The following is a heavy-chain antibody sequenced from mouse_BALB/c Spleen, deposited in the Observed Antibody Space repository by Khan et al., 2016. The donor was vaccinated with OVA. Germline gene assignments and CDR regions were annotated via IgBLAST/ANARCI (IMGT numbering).Heavy chain of an antibody. V-gene: IGHV3-2*02. CDR1: GYSITSDYA. D-gene: IGHD1-1*01. CDR3: ARTVTSTAVVATDFDY. Sequence: EVQLQESGPGLVNPSQSLSLTCTVTGYSITSDYAWNWIRKFPGNKLEWMGYISYSGRTSYNPSLKSRISITRDTSKNQVFLQLNSVTTEDTASYFCARTVTSTAVVATDFDYWGQGTTLTVSA. CDR2: ISYSGRT. J-gene: IGHJ2*01.